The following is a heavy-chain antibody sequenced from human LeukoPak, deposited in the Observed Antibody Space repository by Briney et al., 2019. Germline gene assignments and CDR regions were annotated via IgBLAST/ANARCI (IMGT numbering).Heavy chain of an antibody. J-gene: IGHJ6*03. CDR1: GGSISSYY. CDR2: IYTSGST. CDR3: ARDPSDYYYMDV. V-gene: IGHV4-4*07. D-gene: IGHD3-10*01. Sequence: SETPSLTCTVSGGSISSYYWSWIRQPAGKGLEWIGRIYTSGSTNYNPSLRSRVTMSVDTSKNQFSLKLSSVTAADTAVYYCARDPSDYYYMDVWGIGTTVTVSS.